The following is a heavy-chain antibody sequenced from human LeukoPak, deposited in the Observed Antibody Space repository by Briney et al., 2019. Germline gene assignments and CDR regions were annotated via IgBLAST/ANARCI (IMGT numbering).Heavy chain of an antibody. J-gene: IGHJ4*02. CDR3: ARAKRPMVLDH. Sequence: PGGSLRLSCAASGFTLSTYWMNWVRQAPGKGLEWVANIKPDGSEGYYVDSVKGRFTLSRDNAQNSLYLQMDSLRDDDTAVYYCARAKRPMVLDHWGQGTLVTVSS. D-gene: IGHD3-10*01. V-gene: IGHV3-7*03. CDR2: IKPDGSEG. CDR1: GFTLSTYW.